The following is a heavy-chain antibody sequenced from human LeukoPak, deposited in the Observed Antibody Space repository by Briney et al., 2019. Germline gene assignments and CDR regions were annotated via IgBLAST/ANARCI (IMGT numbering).Heavy chain of an antibody. CDR1: GGSITNSDYY. CDR2: INYRGST. J-gene: IGHJ4*02. CDR3: AKKRGRSQVDRGTSCYINY. Sequence: WGTLSLTCTASGGSITNSDYYWDWLRQPPGKGLEWIGSINYRGSTYYHPSLESRVTISVDTSKNQFSLRMSSVPAAGAAVYYSAKKRGRSQVDRGTSCYINYWGQGTLVSVSS. D-gene: IGHD3-9*01. V-gene: IGHV4-39*01.